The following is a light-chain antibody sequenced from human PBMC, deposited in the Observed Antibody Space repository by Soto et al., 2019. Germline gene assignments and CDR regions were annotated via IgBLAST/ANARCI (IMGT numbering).Light chain of an antibody. CDR3: SSYTSSSPHVV. Sequence: QSVLTQPASVSGSPGQLITISCTGTSSDVGGYNYVSWYQQHSGKAPKLMIYEVSNRPSGVSNRFSGSKSGNTASLTISGLQAEDEADYYCSSYTSSSPHVVFGGATNFTVL. CDR2: EVS. V-gene: IGLV2-14*01. CDR1: SSDVGGYNY. J-gene: IGLJ2*01.